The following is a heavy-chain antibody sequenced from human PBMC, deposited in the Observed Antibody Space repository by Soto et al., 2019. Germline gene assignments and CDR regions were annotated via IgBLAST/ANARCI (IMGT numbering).Heavy chain of an antibody. V-gene: IGHV4-30-2*01. Sequence: QLQLQESDSGLVKPSQTLSLTCTVSGDSISNNDYSWNWIRQPPGKGLEWIGDIYHSGGTYYNPSLNSRVTISVDRSKNQFSLTLSSVTAADTAMYYRARRLAAGNYFDYWGQGTLVTVSS. CDR1: GDSISNNDYS. CDR3: ARRLAAGNYFDY. J-gene: IGHJ4*02. D-gene: IGHD3-16*01. CDR2: IYHSGGT.